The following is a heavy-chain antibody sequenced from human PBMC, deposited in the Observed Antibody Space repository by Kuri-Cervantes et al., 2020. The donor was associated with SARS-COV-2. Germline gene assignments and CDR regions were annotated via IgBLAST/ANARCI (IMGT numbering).Heavy chain of an antibody. CDR3: ARVENFRGTNKYYPFFHY. J-gene: IGHJ4*02. CDR2: IYTSGSP. V-gene: IGHV4-4*07. Sequence: ESLKISCTVSGGSISSYYWSWIRQPAGKGLEWIGRIYTSGSPNYIPSLKSRVTMSVDTSKNQFSLKLSSVTAADTAVYYCARVENFRGTNKYYPFFHYWGQGTPVTVSS. CDR1: GGSISSYY. D-gene: IGHD3-16*01.